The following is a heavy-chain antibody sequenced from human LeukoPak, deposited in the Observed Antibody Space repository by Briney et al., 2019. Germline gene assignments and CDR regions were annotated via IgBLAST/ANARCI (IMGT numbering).Heavy chain of an antibody. CDR2: ISGSGGST. J-gene: IGHJ4*02. D-gene: IGHD6-19*01. Sequence: GGSLRLSCAASGFTFSSYAMSWVRQAPGKGLEWVSAISGSGGSTYYADSVKGRFTISRDNSKNTLYLQINSLRAEDTAVYYCAKDLNSSGWFDYWGQGTLVTVSS. CDR1: GFTFSSYA. CDR3: AKDLNSSGWFDY. V-gene: IGHV3-23*01.